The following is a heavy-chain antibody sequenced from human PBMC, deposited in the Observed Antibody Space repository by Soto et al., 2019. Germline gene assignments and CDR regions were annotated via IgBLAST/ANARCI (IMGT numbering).Heavy chain of an antibody. CDR3: ATYCSSNSCYSAFDI. Sequence: ASVKVSCKASGYTFTSYDINWVRQATGQGLEWMGWMNPNSGYTGYAQKFQGRVTMTRNTSISTAYMELSSLRSEDTAVYYCATYCSSNSCYSAFDIWGQGTMFTVSS. V-gene: IGHV1-8*01. D-gene: IGHD2-2*02. CDR2: MNPNSGYT. CDR1: GYTFTSYD. J-gene: IGHJ3*02.